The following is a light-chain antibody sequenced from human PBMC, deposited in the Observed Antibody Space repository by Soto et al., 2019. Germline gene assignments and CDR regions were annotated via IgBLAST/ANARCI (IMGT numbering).Light chain of an antibody. CDR1: SSDVGGHNF. V-gene: IGLV2-8*01. Sequence: QSVLTQPPSASGSPGQSVTIACTGTSSDVGGHNFVSWYQQHPGKAPKLVIYEVIKRPSGVPDRFSGSKSGNTASLTVSGLQAEDEADYYCSSYAGSNNRVFGGGTKGTVL. J-gene: IGLJ3*02. CDR3: SSYAGSNNRV. CDR2: EVI.